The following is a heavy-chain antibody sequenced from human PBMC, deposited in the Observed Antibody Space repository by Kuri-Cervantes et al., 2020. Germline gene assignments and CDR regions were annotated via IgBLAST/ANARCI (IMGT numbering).Heavy chain of an antibody. CDR3: ATGVDDILTGPPPGFQH. CDR2: IYSGGST. CDR1: GFTFSNAW. Sequence: GESLKISCAASGFTFSNAWMSWVRQAPGKGLEWVSVIYSGGSTYYADSVKGRFTISRDNSKNTLYLQMNSLRSEDTAVYYCATGVDDILTGPPPGFQHWGQGTLVTVSS. V-gene: IGHV3-53*05. D-gene: IGHD3-9*01. J-gene: IGHJ1*01.